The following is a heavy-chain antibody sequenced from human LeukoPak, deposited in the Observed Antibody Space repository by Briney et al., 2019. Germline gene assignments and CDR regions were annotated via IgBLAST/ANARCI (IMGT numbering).Heavy chain of an antibody. Sequence: GGSLRLSCAASGFTFSSCGMHWVRQAPGKGLEGVAFIRYHGSDKYYADSVKGRFTISRDNSKNTLSLQMNSLRAEDTAVYYCAKSPSSWKFDDWGQGTLVTVSS. D-gene: IGHD6-13*01. V-gene: IGHV3-30*02. J-gene: IGHJ4*02. CDR3: AKSPSSWKFDD. CDR1: GFTFSSCG. CDR2: IRYHGSDK.